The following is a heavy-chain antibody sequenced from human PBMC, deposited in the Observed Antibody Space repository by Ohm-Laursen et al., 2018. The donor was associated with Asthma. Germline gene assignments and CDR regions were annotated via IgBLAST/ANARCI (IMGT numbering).Heavy chain of an antibody. CDR3: SRERFDP. Sequence: SLRLSCSASGFTFSDYYMSWIRQAPGKGLEWVSRIKTDGTSTSYADSVKGRFTISRDNAKNTVYLQMNSLRGEDTAVYYCSRERFDPWGQGTLVTVSS. CDR1: GFTFSDYY. V-gene: IGHV3-74*01. CDR2: IKTDGTST. J-gene: IGHJ5*02.